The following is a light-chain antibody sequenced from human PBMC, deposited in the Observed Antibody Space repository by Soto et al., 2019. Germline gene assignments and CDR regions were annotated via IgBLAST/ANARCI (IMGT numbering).Light chain of an antibody. Sequence: DIQMTQSPSTLSGSVGDRFTITCRASQTISSWLAWYQQKPGKAPKLLIYAASSLQSGVPSRFSGSGSGTDFTLTISSLQPDDFATYYCQQYIEDFTFGQGTRLEIK. CDR1: QTISSW. V-gene: IGKV1-5*01. J-gene: IGKJ5*01. CDR2: AAS. CDR3: QQYIEDFT.